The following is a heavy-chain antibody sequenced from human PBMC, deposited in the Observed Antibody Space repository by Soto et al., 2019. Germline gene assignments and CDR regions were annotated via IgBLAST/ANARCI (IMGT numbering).Heavy chain of an antibody. D-gene: IGHD3-16*02. CDR2: INWNGGST. Sequence: EVQLVESGGGVVRPGGSLRLSCAASGFTFDDYGMSWVRQAPGKGLEWVSGINWNGGSTGYADSVKGRFTISRDNAKNSLYLQMNSLRAEDTALYHCARDGGDGTLHLGVLSFFDYWGQGTLVTVSS. V-gene: IGHV3-20*01. CDR3: ARDGGDGTLHLGVLSFFDY. CDR1: GFTFDDYG. J-gene: IGHJ4*02.